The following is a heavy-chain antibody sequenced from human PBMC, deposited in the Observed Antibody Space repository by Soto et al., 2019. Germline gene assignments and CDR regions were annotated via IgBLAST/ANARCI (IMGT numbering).Heavy chain of an antibody. CDR1: GGTFSSYA. CDR3: ASDEPYYYDSSGYNNWFDP. D-gene: IGHD3-22*01. CDR2: IIPIFGTA. V-gene: IGHV1-69*06. Sequence: QVQLVQSGAEVKKPGSSVKVSCKASGGTFSSYAISWVRQAPGQGLEWMGGIIPIFGTANYAQKFQGRVTITADKSPSTAYMELSSLRSEDTAVYYCASDEPYYYDSSGYNNWFDPWGQGTLVTVSS. J-gene: IGHJ5*02.